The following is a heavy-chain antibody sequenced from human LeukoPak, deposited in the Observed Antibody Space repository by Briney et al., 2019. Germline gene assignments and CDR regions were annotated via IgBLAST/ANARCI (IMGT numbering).Heavy chain of an antibody. CDR1: GFTFSSYT. Sequence: GGSLRLSCAASGFTFSSYTMNWFRQAPGKGLEWVSAISGSGSNTYYAGSVKGRFTVSRDNSKNTLYLQMNSLRGEDAAVYYCAKERQTGDYFTSDRWGQGTLVTVSS. J-gene: IGHJ5*02. D-gene: IGHD4-17*01. CDR3: AKERQTGDYFTSDR. V-gene: IGHV3-23*01. CDR2: ISGSGSNT.